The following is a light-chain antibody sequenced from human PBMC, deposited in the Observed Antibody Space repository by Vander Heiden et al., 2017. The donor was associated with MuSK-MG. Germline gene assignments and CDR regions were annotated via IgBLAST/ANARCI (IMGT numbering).Light chain of an antibody. CDR1: QSISSY. V-gene: IGKV1-39*01. CDR3: QQSYSSPLT. J-gene: IGKJ3*01. CDR2: AAS. Sequence: IQLTQSPSSLSASVGDRVTITCRASQSISSYLNWSQQQKRKHPTILIYAASSLQSGGPSSLSGSGSGTEFITTTSSLQQEDVATDYCQQSYSSPLTFGPGTKVEIK.